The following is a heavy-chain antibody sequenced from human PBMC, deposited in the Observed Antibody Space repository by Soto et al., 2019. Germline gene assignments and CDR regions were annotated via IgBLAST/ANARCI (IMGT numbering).Heavy chain of an antibody. V-gene: IGHV3-30*18. J-gene: IGHJ4*02. CDR2: ISYDGSDK. D-gene: IGHD3-16*02. Sequence: QVQLVESGGGVVQPGRSLRLSCAASGFTFSSYAMHWVRQAPGKGLEWVAVISYDGSDKYYADSVKGRFTISRDNSKNPLNLQMNSLRAEDTAVYYCAKALGELSPESYDYWGQGTLITVSS. CDR3: AKALGELSPESYDY. CDR1: GFTFSSYA.